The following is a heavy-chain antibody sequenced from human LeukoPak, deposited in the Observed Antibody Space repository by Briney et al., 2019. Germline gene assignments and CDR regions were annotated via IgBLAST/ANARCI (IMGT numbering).Heavy chain of an antibody. CDR1: GGSISSGGYY. CDR3: ARTQSITIVRGIGYAFGI. Sequence: PSHTLSLTCTVSGGSISSGGYYWRWLRQPPGKGLQWIGYIYYSVRTYYHPSLKSRVTISVDTSKNQFSLKLRAVAAADTAVYYCARTQSITIVRGIGYAFGIWGQGTMVTVSS. V-gene: IGHV4-31*03. J-gene: IGHJ3*02. CDR2: IYYSVRT. D-gene: IGHD3-10*01.